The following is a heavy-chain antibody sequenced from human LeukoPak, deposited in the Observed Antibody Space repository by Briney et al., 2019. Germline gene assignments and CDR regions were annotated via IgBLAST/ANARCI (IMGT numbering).Heavy chain of an antibody. D-gene: IGHD1-1*01. Sequence: PGGSLRLSCAASGFTFDDYAMHWVRQAPGKGLEWVSGISWNSGSIGYADSVKGRFTISRDNAKNSLYLQMNSLRAEDTALYYCAKGRNDEGPIDAFDIWGQGTMVTVSS. V-gene: IGHV3-9*01. CDR1: GFTFDDYA. CDR2: ISWNSGSI. CDR3: AKGRNDEGPIDAFDI. J-gene: IGHJ3*02.